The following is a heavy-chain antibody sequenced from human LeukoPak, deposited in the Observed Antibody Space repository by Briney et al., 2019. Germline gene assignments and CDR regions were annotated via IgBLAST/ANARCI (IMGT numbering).Heavy chain of an antibody. J-gene: IGHJ4*02. CDR3: ARGPSSSWIDY. Sequence: SETLSLTCTVSGYSISSGYYWGWIRQPPGKGLEWIGSIYHSGSTYYNPSLKSRVTISVDTSKNQFSLKLSSVTAADTAVYYCARGPSSSWIDYWGQGTLVTVSS. D-gene: IGHD6-13*01. CDR1: GYSISSGYY. V-gene: IGHV4-38-2*02. CDR2: IYHSGST.